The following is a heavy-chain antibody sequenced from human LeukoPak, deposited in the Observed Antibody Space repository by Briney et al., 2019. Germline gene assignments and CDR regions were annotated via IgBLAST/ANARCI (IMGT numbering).Heavy chain of an antibody. V-gene: IGHV3-48*03. J-gene: IGHJ4*02. CDR2: ISSSANAI. CDR3: VRDVSDYDSNGLGY. D-gene: IGHD3-22*01. CDR1: GFTFSDFE. Sequence: GGSLRLSCAASGFTFSDFEFNWVRQAPGKGLQWVSSISSSANAIHYADSVKGRSTISRDNAKNSLWLQMNSLRAEDTAVYYCVRDVSDYDSNGLGYWGQGTLVTVSS.